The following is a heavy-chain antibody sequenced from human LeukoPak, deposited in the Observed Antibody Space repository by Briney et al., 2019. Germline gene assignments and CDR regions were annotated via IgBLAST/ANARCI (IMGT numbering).Heavy chain of an antibody. J-gene: IGHJ4*02. D-gene: IGHD1-26*01. Sequence: SETLSLTCAVSGGSILTTNWWSWVRQPPGKGLEWIGEVHLSGASNYNPSLKSRVNMSIDKSKNQSSLELTSVTAADTAIYYCTRESGAFSPFGFWGQGTLVTVSS. V-gene: IGHV4-4*02. CDR2: VHLSGAS. CDR3: TRESGAFSPFGF. CDR1: GGSILTTNW.